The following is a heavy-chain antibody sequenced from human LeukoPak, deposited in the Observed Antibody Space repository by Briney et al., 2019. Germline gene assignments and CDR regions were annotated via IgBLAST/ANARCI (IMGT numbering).Heavy chain of an antibody. J-gene: IGHJ3*01. D-gene: IGHD3-9*01. Sequence: PGGSLRLSCAASGFSFGPYGMSWVRQGPAKGLAWVSPLDGGGASVYYTDSVKGRFTISRDNSKNTLSLQMNSLRAEDTAIYYCAKDSPILTVWDQGTMVTVSS. CDR2: LDGGGASV. CDR1: GFSFGPYG. CDR3: AKDSPILTV. V-gene: IGHV3-23*01.